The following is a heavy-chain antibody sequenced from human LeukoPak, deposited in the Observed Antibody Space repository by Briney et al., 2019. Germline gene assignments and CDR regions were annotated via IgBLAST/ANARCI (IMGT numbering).Heavy chain of an antibody. CDR2: ISSSSSYI. Sequence: GGSLRPSCAASGFTFSSYSMNWVRQAPGKGLEWVSSISSSSSYIYYADSVKGRFTISRDNAKNSLYLQMNSLRAEDTAVYYCARDAAAVWFDPWGQGTLVTVSS. D-gene: IGHD6-13*01. V-gene: IGHV3-21*01. J-gene: IGHJ5*02. CDR1: GFTFSSYS. CDR3: ARDAAAVWFDP.